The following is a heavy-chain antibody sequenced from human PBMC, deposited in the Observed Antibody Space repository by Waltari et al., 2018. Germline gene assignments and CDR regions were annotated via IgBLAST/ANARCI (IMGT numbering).Heavy chain of an antibody. J-gene: IGHJ4*02. D-gene: IGHD7-27*01. CDR1: GFTFHTYR. V-gene: IGHV3-48*01. CDR3: ARVGGAALTEGFDY. CDR2: ITSRSSTI. Sequence: EVQLVQSGGDLVQPGGSLRLPCAASGFTFHTYRMAWVRQAPGKGLEWFSYITSRSSTIYYADSVRGRFTTSRDNAKNSLYLQMNSLRVEDTAVYYCARVGGAALTEGFDYWGQGTLVTVAS.